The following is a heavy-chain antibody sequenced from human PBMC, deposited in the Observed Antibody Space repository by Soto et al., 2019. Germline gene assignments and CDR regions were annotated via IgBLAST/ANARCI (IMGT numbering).Heavy chain of an antibody. J-gene: IGHJ3*02. D-gene: IGHD5-12*01. CDR3: ATGLIVAISAFDI. CDR2: INPSGGST. Sequence: ASVKVSCKASGYTFTSYYMHCVRQAPGQGLEWMGIINPSGGSTSYAQKFQGRVTMTRDTSTSTVYMELSSLRSEDTAVYYCATGLIVAISAFDIWGQGTMVTVSS. V-gene: IGHV1-46*01. CDR1: GYTFTSYY.